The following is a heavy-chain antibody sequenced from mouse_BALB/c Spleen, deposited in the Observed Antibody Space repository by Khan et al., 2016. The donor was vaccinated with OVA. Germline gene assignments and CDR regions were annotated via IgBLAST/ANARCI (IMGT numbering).Heavy chain of an antibody. CDR1: GYSLTRYG. CDR3: ASSKYHARY. J-gene: IGHJ2*01. D-gene: IGHD3-3*01. V-gene: IGHV2-9*02. CDR2: IWAGGST. Sequence: QVQLKQSGPGLVAPSQSLSITCTVYGYSLTRYGVHWVRQPPGKGLEWLGLIWAGGSTNYNWALLFRISISIDNYKSLVYVIMNSLQTGDTSLYDCASSKYHARYWGQGTTLTVSS.